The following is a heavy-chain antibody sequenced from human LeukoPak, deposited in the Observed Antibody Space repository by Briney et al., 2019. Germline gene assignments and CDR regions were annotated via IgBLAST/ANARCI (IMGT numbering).Heavy chain of an antibody. CDR3: ARVRGRYCSSTSCYTDWFDP. D-gene: IGHD2-2*02. J-gene: IGHJ5*02. CDR2: INHSGST. V-gene: IGHV4-34*01. Sequence: SETLSLTCAAYGGSFSGYYWSWIRQPPGKGLEWIGEINHSGSTNYNPSLKSRVTISVDTSKNQFSLKLSSVTAADTAVYYCARVRGRYCSSTSCYTDWFDPWGQGTLVTVSS. CDR1: GGSFSGYY.